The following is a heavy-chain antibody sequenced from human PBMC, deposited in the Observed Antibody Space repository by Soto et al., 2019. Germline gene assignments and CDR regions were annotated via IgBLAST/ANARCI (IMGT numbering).Heavy chain of an antibody. CDR2: IHNSGNT. CDR3: ARLQYTVVTPIDM. Sequence: QVQLQESGPGLVKPSETLSLTCTVPSGSIRTSYWTWIRQFPGKRLEWIAHIHNSGNTNSNPSLKSRVTISMDTSKNQISLRLNSVTAADTAMYYCARLQYTVVTPIDMWGQGTMVTVSS. CDR1: SGSIRTSY. D-gene: IGHD2-21*02. J-gene: IGHJ3*02. V-gene: IGHV4-59*01.